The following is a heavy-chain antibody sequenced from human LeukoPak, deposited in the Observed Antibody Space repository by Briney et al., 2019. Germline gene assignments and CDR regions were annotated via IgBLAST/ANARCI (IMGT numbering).Heavy chain of an antibody. Sequence: QSGGSLRLSCAASGFTFSSYAMSWVRQAPGKGLEWVSAISGSGGSTYYADSVKGRFTISRDNSKNTLYLQMNSLRAEDTAVYYCARVNAGEGYVEYWGQGTLVTVSS. V-gene: IGHV3-23*01. CDR1: GFTFSSYA. CDR2: ISGSGGST. CDR3: ARVNAGEGYVEY. J-gene: IGHJ4*02.